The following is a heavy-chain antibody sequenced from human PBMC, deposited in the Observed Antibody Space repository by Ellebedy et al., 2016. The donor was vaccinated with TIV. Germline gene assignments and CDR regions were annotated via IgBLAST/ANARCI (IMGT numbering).Heavy chain of an antibody. CDR3: AKDQMGWFGKLSPGGWFAP. J-gene: IGHJ5*02. CDR2: ISSSGGHT. V-gene: IGHV3-23*01. Sequence: GGSLRLXXAASGFSFSSYVMTWVRQTPGKGLEWVSAISSSGGHTYYADSVKGRFTISRDNSKDALFLQMNSLRAEDTAIYYCAKDQMGWFGKLSPGGWFAPWGQGTLVTVSS. D-gene: IGHD3-10*01. CDR1: GFSFSSYV.